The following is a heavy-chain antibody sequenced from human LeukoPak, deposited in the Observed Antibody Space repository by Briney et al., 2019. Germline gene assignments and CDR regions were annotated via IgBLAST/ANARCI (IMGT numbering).Heavy chain of an antibody. J-gene: IGHJ4*02. D-gene: IGHD3-3*01. V-gene: IGHV4-39*01. Sequence: SETLSLTCTVSGGSISSSSYYWGWIRQPPGKGLEWIGSIYYSGSTYYNPSLKSRVSISVDTSKSQFSLRLTSVTAADTAVYYCARHVRFLEWLSSYYFDYWGQGTLVTVSS. CDR2: IYYSGST. CDR3: ARHVRFLEWLSSYYFDY. CDR1: GGSISSSSYY.